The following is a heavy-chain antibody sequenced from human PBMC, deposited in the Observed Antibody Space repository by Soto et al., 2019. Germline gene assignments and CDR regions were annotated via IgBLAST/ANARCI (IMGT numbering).Heavy chain of an antibody. V-gene: IGHV3-33*01. D-gene: IGHD2-15*01. CDR1: GFTFSSYG. J-gene: IGHJ1*01. CDR3: ARGGLGYCSGGSCSVYYEYFQH. Sequence: QVQLVESGGGVVQPGRSLRLSCAASGFTFSSYGMHWVRQAPGKGLEWVAVIWYDGSNKYYADSVKGRFTISRDNSKNAVYLQMNSLRAEDTAVYYCARGGLGYCSGGSCSVYYEYFQHWGQGTLVTVSS. CDR2: IWYDGSNK.